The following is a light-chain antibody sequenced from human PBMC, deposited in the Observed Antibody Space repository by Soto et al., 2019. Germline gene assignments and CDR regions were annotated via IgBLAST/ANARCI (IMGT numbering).Light chain of an antibody. CDR1: QSVNSN. CDR3: QQYNNGPWT. V-gene: IGKV3-15*01. Sequence: ETVMTQSPATLSVSPGERATLSCRASQSVNSNLAWYQHKPGQAPRLLIYGASTRATGIPARFSGSGSGTEFTLTISSLLSEDFAVYYCQQYNNGPWTFGQGTKVDIK. CDR2: GAS. J-gene: IGKJ1*01.